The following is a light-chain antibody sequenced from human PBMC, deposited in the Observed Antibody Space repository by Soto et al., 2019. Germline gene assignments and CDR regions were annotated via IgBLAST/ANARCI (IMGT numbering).Light chain of an antibody. V-gene: IGKV3D-15*01. CDR1: QIVSSH. Sequence: EITTTQSPATLSLSPGDNATLSCRASQIVSSHVVWYQQKPVQAPKLLISHSSTTPPSIPPRFSWTGPCAKFTITISSVQYDDFAVYYCKQFGDWPSFGLGTKVDIK. J-gene: IGKJ1*01. CDR2: HSS. CDR3: KQFGDWPS.